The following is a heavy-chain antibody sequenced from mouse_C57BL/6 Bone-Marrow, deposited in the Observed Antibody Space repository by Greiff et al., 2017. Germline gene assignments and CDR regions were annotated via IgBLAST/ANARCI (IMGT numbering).Heavy chain of an antibody. Sequence: VQLQQPGAELVMPGASVKLSCKASGYTFTSYWMHWVKQRPGQGLEWIGEIDPSDSYTNYNQKFKGKSTLTVDKSSSTAYMQLSSLTSEDSAVYYCAREKNGNYSFAYWGQGTLVTVSA. CDR2: IDPSDSYT. V-gene: IGHV1-69*01. CDR1: GYTFTSYW. D-gene: IGHD2-1*01. CDR3: AREKNGNYSFAY. J-gene: IGHJ3*01.